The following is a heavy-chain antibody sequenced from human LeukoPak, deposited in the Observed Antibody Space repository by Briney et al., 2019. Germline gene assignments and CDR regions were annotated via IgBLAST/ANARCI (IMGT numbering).Heavy chain of an antibody. J-gene: IGHJ4*02. D-gene: IGHD6-19*01. CDR1: GGSISSYY. CDR2: IYYSGST. V-gene: IGHV4-59*08. CDR3: ATRMVGYSSGWDILDY. Sequence: PSETLSLTCTVSGGSISSYYWSWIRQPPGKGLEWIGYIYYSGSTNYNPSLKSRVTISVDTSKNQFSLELSSVTAADTAVYYCATRMVGYSSGWDILDYWGQGTLVTVSS.